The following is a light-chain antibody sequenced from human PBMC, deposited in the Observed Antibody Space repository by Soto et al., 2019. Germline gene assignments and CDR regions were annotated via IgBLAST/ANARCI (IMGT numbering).Light chain of an antibody. CDR2: DVN. Sequence: QSALTQPASVSGSPGQSITISCTGTSSDIGASNYVSWYQQHPGQAPKLMISDVNNRPSGISDRFSGSKSGNTASLTISGLQADDEADYDCYSWNSNSDTHYVFGTGTKLTVL. J-gene: IGLJ1*01. V-gene: IGLV2-14*03. CDR1: SSDIGASNY. CDR3: YSWNSNSDTHYV.